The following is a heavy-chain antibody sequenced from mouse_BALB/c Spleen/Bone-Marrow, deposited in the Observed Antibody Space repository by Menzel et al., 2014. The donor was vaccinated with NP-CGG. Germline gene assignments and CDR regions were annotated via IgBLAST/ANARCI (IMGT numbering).Heavy chain of an antibody. CDR2: IDPGNGNS. J-gene: IGHJ1*01. CDR1: GFNIKDTY. CDR3: ARCSTTYGSYFDV. Sequence: VQLKQSGAELVKPGDSVKLSCTASGFNIKDTYMHRVKQRPEQGLEWIGRIDPGNGNSKYDQKFQGKATITVDTSSTSTYLQLSRLTSEDTAVYYCARCSTTYGSYFDVWGSGTTVTVSS. V-gene: IGHV14-3*02. D-gene: IGHD5-5*01.